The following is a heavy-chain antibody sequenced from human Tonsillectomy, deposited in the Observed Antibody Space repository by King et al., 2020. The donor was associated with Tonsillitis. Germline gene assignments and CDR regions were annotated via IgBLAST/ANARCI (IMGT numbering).Heavy chain of an antibody. J-gene: IGHJ5*02. CDR2: INGDGSST. V-gene: IGHV3-74*01. D-gene: IGHD6-19*01. CDR3: ARSIQVAGTRWFDP. Sequence: EVQLVESGGGLVQPGGSLRLSCAASGFTFSDYWMHWVRQAPGKGLVWVSRINGDGSSTTYADSVKGRFTISRDNAKNTLYLQMNSLRAEDTAVYYCARSIQVAGTRWFDPWGQGTLVTVSS. CDR1: GFTFSDYW.